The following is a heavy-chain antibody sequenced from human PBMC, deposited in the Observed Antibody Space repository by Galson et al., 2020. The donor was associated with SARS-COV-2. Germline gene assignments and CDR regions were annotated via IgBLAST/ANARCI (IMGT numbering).Heavy chain of an antibody. CDR3: AKISYDASGYYGAFDI. Sequence: GESLKISCAASGFTFSVNAMYWVRQAPGKGLEWVALISYDGSNKYYADSVKGRITVSRDNSKNMLYLQMNSLRAEDTAVYYCAKISYDASGYYGAFDIWGQGTMVTVAS. CDR1: GFTFSVNA. D-gene: IGHD3-22*01. J-gene: IGHJ3*02. V-gene: IGHV3-30*18. CDR2: ISYDGSNK.